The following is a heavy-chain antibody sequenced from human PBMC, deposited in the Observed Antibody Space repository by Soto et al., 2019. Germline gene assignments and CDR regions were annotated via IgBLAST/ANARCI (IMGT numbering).Heavy chain of an antibody. CDR1: GFTFSNYA. D-gene: IGHD3-3*01. Sequence: EMQLLEFGGALVKPGGSLRLSCAASGFTFSNYAMNWVRQAPGKGLEWVSSISSGSSLISYADSVKGRFTISRDNANKSLHLAMNSLRVEDTALYYCAREGVPNYDYWSGDASDVWCHGTMVTVSS. V-gene: IGHV3-21*01. CDR3: AREGVPNYDYWSGDASDV. J-gene: IGHJ3*01. CDR2: ISSGSSLI.